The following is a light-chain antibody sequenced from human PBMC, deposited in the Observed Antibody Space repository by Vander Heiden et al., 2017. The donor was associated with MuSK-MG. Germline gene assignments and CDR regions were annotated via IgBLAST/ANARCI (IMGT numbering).Light chain of an antibody. V-gene: IGKV3D-15*01. CDR2: DAS. J-gene: IGKJ4*01. CDR3: QQYYNWPLT. CDR1: QSVNRN. Sequence: EVVMMPSPATLSVSPGERATLSCRASQSVNRNLGWYQQKPGQAPRLLIYDASTRATGIPGRFSGSGSGTEFTLTITSLQSEDFALYYCQQYYNWPLTFGGGTRVELK.